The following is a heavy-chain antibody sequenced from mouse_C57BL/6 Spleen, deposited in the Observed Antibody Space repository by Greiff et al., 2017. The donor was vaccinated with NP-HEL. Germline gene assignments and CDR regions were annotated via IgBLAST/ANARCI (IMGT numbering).Heavy chain of an antibody. Sequence: EVQLVESGPGLVKPSQSLSLTCSVTGYSITSGYYWNWIRQFPGNKLEWMGYISYDGSNNYNPSLKNRISITRDTSKNQFFLKLNSVTTEDTATYYCARDSGSSLAWFAYWGQGTLVTVSA. V-gene: IGHV3-6*01. CDR3: ARDSGSSLAWFAY. J-gene: IGHJ3*01. CDR2: ISYDGSN. CDR1: GYSITSGYY. D-gene: IGHD1-1*01.